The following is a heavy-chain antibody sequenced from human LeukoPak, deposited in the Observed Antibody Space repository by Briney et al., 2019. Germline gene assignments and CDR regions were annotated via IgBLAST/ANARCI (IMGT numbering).Heavy chain of an antibody. CDR2: ISYDGSNK. D-gene: IGHD2-2*01. V-gene: IGHV3-30-3*01. J-gene: IGHJ1*01. CDR1: GFTFSSYA. CDR3: ARSPSPWGYCSSTSCYGLAEYFQH. Sequence: GGSLRLSCAASGFTFSSYAMHWVRQAPGKGLEWVAVISYDGSNKYYADSVKGRFTISRDNSKNTLYLQMNSLRAEDTAVYYCARSPSPWGYCSSTSCYGLAEYFQHWGQGTLVTVSS.